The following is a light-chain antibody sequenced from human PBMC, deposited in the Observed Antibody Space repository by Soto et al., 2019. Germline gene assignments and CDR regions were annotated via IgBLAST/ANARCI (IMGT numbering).Light chain of an antibody. Sequence: QSALTQPPSASGSLGQSVTISCTGTSRDVGAYNYVAWYQQHPRKAPKLMIYEVNQRSSGVPDRFSGSKAGNTASLTVFGLQAEDEADYYCSSYAGRDVFVFGTGTKVTVL. CDR2: EVN. CDR3: SSYAGRDVFV. V-gene: IGLV2-8*01. J-gene: IGLJ1*01. CDR1: SRDVGAYNY.